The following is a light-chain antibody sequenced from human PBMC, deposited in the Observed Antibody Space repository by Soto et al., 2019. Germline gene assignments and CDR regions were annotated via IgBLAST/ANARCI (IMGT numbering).Light chain of an antibody. CDR2: GAY. V-gene: IGKV1-39*01. CDR1: QTISSH. J-gene: IGKJ2*01. Sequence: DIQMTQSPSFLSASVGDRVTITCRASQTISSHLNWYQQKPGKAPNLLIYGAYSLQSGVPSRFSGSGSWTDFTLTISSLQPEDFATYYCQQSYNTPRTFGQGTKLESK. CDR3: QQSYNTPRT.